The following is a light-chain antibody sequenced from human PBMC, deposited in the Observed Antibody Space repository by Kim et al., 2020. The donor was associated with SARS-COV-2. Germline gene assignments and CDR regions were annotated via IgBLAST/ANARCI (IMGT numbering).Light chain of an antibody. V-gene: IGKV3-20*01. CDR3: QQYGSSPET. J-gene: IGKJ2*01. CDR1: QRVSSGY. Sequence: LSPGERATLSCRASQRVSSGYLAWYQQKPGQPPRLLLYGASSRATGIPDRFSGSGSGTEFTLTISRLEPEDFAVYFCQQYGSSPETFGRGTKLEIK. CDR2: GAS.